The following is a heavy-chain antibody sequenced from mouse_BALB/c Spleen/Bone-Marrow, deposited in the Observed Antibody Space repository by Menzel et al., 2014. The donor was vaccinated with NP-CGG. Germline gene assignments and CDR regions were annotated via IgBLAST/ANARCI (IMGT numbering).Heavy chain of an antibody. CDR2: INLSNGGT. CDR3: TRSNYCYLYLDV. CDR1: GYTFTRYY. Sequence: QVLLRESGAELVKPGASVMLSCKASGYTFTRYYMYWIKQRPGQGLEWIGEINLSNGGTHFNEKFKSKATLTVDKSSSTAYLQLSSLTSKDASVYYCTRSNYCYLYLDVRCPGTTVTAS. D-gene: IGHD2-1*01. V-gene: IGHV1S81*02. J-gene: IGHJ1*01.